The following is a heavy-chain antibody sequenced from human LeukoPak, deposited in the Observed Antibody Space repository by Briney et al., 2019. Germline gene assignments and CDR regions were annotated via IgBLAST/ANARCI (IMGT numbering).Heavy chain of an antibody. J-gene: IGHJ4*02. CDR1: GYTLTESS. CDR2: IIPIFGTA. D-gene: IGHD4-23*01. Sequence: SVKVSCKVSGYTLTESSMHWVRQAPGQGLEWMGGIIPIFGTANYAQKFQGRVTITADESTSTAYMELSSLRSEDTAVYYCASGGNSLGYWGQGTLVTVSS. V-gene: IGHV1-69*13. CDR3: ASGGNSLGY.